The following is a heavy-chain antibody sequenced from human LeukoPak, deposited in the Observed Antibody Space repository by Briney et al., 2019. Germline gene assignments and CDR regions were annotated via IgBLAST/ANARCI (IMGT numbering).Heavy chain of an antibody. CDR3: TRHFDYGDYAAFDP. D-gene: IGHD4-17*01. CDR1: GFTFSGSA. J-gene: IGHJ5*02. V-gene: IGHV3-73*01. Sequence: PGGSLRLSCAASGFTFSGSAMHWVRQASGKGLEWVGRIRSKANNYATAYAASVKGRFTISRDDSKNTAYLQMNSLKTEDTAVYYCTRHFDYGDYAAFDPWGQGTLVTVSS. CDR2: IRSKANNYAT.